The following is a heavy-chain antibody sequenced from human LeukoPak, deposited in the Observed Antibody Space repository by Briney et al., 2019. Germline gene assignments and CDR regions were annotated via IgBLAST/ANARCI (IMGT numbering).Heavy chain of an antibody. CDR1: GFTFDDYG. V-gene: IGHV3-20*04. D-gene: IGHD6-13*01. J-gene: IGHJ4*02. Sequence: PGGSLRLSCAASGFTFDDYGMSWVRQAPGKGLEWVSGINWNGGSTGYADSVKGRFTISRDNAKNSLYLRMNSLRAEDTALYYCARDLIIAAAGSGGAGDYWGQGTLVTVSS. CDR3: ARDLIIAAAGSGGAGDY. CDR2: INWNGGST.